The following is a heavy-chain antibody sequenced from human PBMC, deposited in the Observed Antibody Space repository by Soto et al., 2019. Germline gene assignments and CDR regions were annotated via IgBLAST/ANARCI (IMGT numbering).Heavy chain of an antibody. CDR1: GGSFSGYY. V-gene: IGHV4-34*01. D-gene: IGHD6-13*01. J-gene: IGHJ6*03. Sequence: QVQLQQWGAGLLKPSETLSLTCAVYGGSFSGYYWSWIRQPPGKGLEWIGEINHSGSTNYNPSLRSRVSISVDTSKNQFSLQLSSETAADTAVYYCARGPGYSSSWQTYYYYYYMDVWGKGTTVTVSS. CDR2: INHSGST. CDR3: ARGPGYSSSWQTYYYYYYMDV.